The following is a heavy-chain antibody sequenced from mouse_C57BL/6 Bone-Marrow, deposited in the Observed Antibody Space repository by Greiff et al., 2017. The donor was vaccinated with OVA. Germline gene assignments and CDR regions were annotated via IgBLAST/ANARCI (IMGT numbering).Heavy chain of an antibody. J-gene: IGHJ1*03. V-gene: IGHV1-62-2*01. D-gene: IGHD2-5*01. CDR1: GYTFTEYT. CDR3: ARHPSYYSNAYWCYEV. Sequence: VQLQQSGAELVKPGASVKLSCKASGYTFTEYTIHWVKQRSGPGLEWIGWFYPGSGSIKYNEKFKVKATLTVDKSSSTVYMELSRLTSEDSAVYFDARHPSYYSNAYWCYEVWGTGTTVTVSS. CDR2: FYPGSGSI.